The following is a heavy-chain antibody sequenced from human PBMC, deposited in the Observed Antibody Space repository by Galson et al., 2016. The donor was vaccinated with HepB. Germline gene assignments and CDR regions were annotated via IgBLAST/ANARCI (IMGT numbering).Heavy chain of an antibody. CDR3: VRDGFRYLSGGTAFDY. Sequence: SLRLSCAASRFTFSNFGMNWFRQAPGKGLEWDSGVSDTGTTYYANYVKGRFTISRENSKNTLYRQLNSPRAEDTAVYHCVRDGFRYLSGGTAFDYWGQGTPVTVSS. CDR2: VSDTGTT. D-gene: IGHD1-26*01. V-gene: IGHV3-23*01. CDR1: RFTFSNFG. J-gene: IGHJ4*02.